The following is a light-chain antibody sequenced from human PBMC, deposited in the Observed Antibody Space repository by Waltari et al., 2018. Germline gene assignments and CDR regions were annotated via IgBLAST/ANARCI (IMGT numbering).Light chain of an antibody. CDR3: NSVTSSNTVI. Sequence: QSALTQPASVSGSPGQSITISCTGTSSDIGRYNYVSWFQQHPGKAPKLMIYDVRNRRSGVANRFAGSRSDYTASLTISGLQAEDEAVYFCNSVTSSNTVIFGGGTKLTV. V-gene: IGLV2-14*03. CDR2: DVR. J-gene: IGLJ2*01. CDR1: SSDIGRYNY.